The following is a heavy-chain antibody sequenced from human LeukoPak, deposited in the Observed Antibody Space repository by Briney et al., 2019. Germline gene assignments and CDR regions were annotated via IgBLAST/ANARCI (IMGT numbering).Heavy chain of an antibody. CDR2: ISGSGGST. V-gene: IGHV3-23*01. Sequence: GGSLRLSCAASGFTFSSYAMSWVRQAPGKGLEWVSAISGSGGSTYYADSVKGRFTISRDNSKNTLYLQMNSPRAEDTAVYYCAKAPILEWLLLGSLDYWGQGTLVTVSS. CDR3: AKAPILEWLLLGSLDY. CDR1: GFTFSSYA. D-gene: IGHD3-3*01. J-gene: IGHJ4*02.